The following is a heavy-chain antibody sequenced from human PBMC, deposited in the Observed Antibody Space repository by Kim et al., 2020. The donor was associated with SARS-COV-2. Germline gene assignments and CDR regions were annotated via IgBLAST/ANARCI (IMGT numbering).Heavy chain of an antibody. CDR2: IYYSGST. V-gene: IGHV4-59*13. J-gene: IGHJ4*01. Sequence: SETLSLTCTVSGGSISSYYWSWIRQPPGKGLEWIGYIYYSGSTNYNPSLKSRVTISVDTSKNQFSLKLRSVTVADTAVYYCARVNYYGSGSYYGQGDFD. D-gene: IGHD3-10*01. CDR1: GGSISSYY. CDR3: ARVNYYGSGSYYGQGDFD.